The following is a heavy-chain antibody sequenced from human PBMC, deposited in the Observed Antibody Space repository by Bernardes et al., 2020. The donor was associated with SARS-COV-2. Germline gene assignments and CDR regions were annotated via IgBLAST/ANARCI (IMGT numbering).Heavy chain of an antibody. CDR3: ARVATYCSGYTCNDY. V-gene: IGHV1-2*06. D-gene: IGHD2-15*01. CDR1: GYTFNGYY. CDR2: INANSGGT. Sequence: ASVPVSCNASGYTFNGYYMHWVRQAPGQGLEWMGRINANSGGTIYPQKFQGRVTMTRDTSVSTAYMEVNSLRYDDTAVYYCARVATYCSGYTCNDYWGQGTLVTVSS. J-gene: IGHJ4*02.